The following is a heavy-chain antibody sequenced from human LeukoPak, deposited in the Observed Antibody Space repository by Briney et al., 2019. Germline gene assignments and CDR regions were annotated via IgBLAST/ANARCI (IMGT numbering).Heavy chain of an antibody. D-gene: IGHD3-16*01. V-gene: IGHV3-64D*09. CDR3: VRGDFFGPYGMDV. Sequence: GGSLRHSCSASGFPFSIYAMHWVRQAPGKGLEYVSAISDSGGSTYYADSVKGRFTISRDNSKNTLYLQMSSLRAEDTAVYFCVRGDFFGPYGMDVWGQGTTVTVSS. J-gene: IGHJ6*02. CDR2: ISDSGGST. CDR1: GFPFSIYA.